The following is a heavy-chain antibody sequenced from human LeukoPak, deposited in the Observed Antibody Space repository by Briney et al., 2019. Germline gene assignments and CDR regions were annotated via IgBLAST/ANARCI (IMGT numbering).Heavy chain of an antibody. CDR2: ISSSSSTI. J-gene: IGHJ6*03. Sequence: GGSLRLSCAASGFTFSDYYMSWIRQAPGKGLEWVSYISSSSSTIYYADSVKGRFTISRDNAKNSLYLQMNSLRAEDTAVYYCARGNYGSGSLYPPRYYYYYMDVWGKGTTVTISS. D-gene: IGHD3-10*01. V-gene: IGHV3-11*04. CDR1: GFTFSDYY. CDR3: ARGNYGSGSLYPPRYYYYYMDV.